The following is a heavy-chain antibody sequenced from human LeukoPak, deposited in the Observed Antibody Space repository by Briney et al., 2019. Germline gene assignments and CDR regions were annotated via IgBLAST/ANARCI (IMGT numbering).Heavy chain of an antibody. CDR2: IIPIFGTA. J-gene: IGHJ5*02. V-gene: IGHV1-69*05. CDR1: GGTFSSYA. CDR3: ARDCGGDCYFSS. D-gene: IGHD2-21*02. Sequence: GASVKVSCKASGGTFSSYAISWVRQAPGQGLEWMGGIIPIFGTANYAQKSQDRVTITTDESTSTAYMELSSLRSEDTAVYYCARDCGGDCYFSSWGQGTLVTVSS.